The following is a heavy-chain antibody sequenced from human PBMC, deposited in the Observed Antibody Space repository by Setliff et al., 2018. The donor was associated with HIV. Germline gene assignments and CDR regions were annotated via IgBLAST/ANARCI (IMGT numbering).Heavy chain of an antibody. Sequence: TLSLTCTVSGGSISSYCWNWIRQSPGRGLEWIGFIFSSGSTKYNPSLQSRVTMSIDTSKNQFSLKLTSVTAADTAVYYCARGPPKYYYDSSWYYFDYWGQGTLVTVSS. J-gene: IGHJ4*02. CDR1: GGSISSYC. CDR2: IFSSGST. D-gene: IGHD3-22*01. CDR3: ARGPPKYYYDSSWYYFDY. V-gene: IGHV4-4*09.